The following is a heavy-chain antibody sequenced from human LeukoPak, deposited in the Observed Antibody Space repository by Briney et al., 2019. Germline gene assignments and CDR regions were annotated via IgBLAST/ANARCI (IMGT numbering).Heavy chain of an antibody. V-gene: IGHV3-30*02. J-gene: IGHJ4*02. CDR1: GFTFSAYG. Sequence: GGSLRLSCTVSGFTFSAYGMHWVRQTPGKGLEWVSFIQYDGSDKYYADSVKGRFTISRDNSKNTLWLQMNSLRPEDTALYYCSTLVPFDYWGQGTLVTVSS. D-gene: IGHD6-13*01. CDR2: IQYDGSDK. CDR3: STLVPFDY.